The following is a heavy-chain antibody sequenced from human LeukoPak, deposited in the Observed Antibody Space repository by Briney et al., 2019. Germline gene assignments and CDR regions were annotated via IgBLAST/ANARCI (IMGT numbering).Heavy chain of an antibody. CDR2: ISYDGTNK. Sequence: PGGSLRLSCAASGFTFISNGMHWVRQAPGKGLEWVAVISYDGTNKHYADSVKGRFTISRDNSKNTLYLQMNSLRTDDTAVYYCAKSWSQQLPDYWGQGTLVTVSS. CDR1: GFTFISNG. CDR3: AKSWSQQLPDY. V-gene: IGHV3-30*18. J-gene: IGHJ4*02. D-gene: IGHD6-13*01.